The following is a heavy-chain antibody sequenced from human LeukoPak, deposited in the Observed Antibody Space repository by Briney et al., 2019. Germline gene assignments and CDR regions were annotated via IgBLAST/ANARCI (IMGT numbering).Heavy chain of an antibody. CDR3: ARETPAAIRGTDY. CDR2: IYTSGST. CDR1: GGSISSYH. Sequence: SETLSLTCTVSGGSISSYHWSWIRQPAGKGLEWIGRIYTSGSTNYNPSLKSRVTMSVDTSKNQFSLKLSSVTAADTAVYYCARETPAAIRGTDYWGQGTLVTVSS. V-gene: IGHV4-4*07. D-gene: IGHD2-2*01. J-gene: IGHJ4*02.